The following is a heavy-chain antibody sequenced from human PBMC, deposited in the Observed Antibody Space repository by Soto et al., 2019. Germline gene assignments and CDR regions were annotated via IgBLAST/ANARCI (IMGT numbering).Heavy chain of an antibody. CDR2: ISSSTSHT. J-gene: IGHJ4*02. V-gene: IGHV3-11*05. Sequence: QVQLVESGGGLVKPGGSLRLSCAVSGFTFSDYYMTWIRQAPGKGLERVSYISSSTSHTNYADSVKGRFTISRDNAKSSLFLQMNSLRAEDTAVYYCARGRGAAADYFDFWGQGTLVTVSS. D-gene: IGHD6-13*01. CDR1: GFTFSDYY. CDR3: ARGRGAAADYFDF.